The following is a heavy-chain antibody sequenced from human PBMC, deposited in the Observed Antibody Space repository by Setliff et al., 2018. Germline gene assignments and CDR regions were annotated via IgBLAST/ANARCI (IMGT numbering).Heavy chain of an antibody. CDR3: ARKGISSLSGAFDM. CDR1: GGSFSGYY. CDR2: INHSGST. D-gene: IGHD5-12*01. J-gene: IGHJ3*02. Sequence: SETLSLTCAVYGGSFSGYYWSWIRQPPGKGLEWIGEINHSGSTNYNPSLKSRVTISVDTSKNQFSLKLSSVTAADTAVYYCARKGISSLSGAFDMWGQGTMVTVSS. V-gene: IGHV4-34*01.